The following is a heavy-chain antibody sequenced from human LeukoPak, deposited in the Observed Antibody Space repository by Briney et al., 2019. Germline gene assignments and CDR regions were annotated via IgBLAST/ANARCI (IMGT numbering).Heavy chain of an antibody. V-gene: IGHV3-30*03. Sequence: GGSLRLSCAASGFTFSSYGMHWVRQAPGKGLEWVAVISYDGSNKYYADSVKGRFTISRDNSKNTLYLQMNSLRAEDTAVYYCATLGYCSSTSCSEYFQHWGQGTLVTVSS. J-gene: IGHJ1*01. CDR1: GFTFSSYG. CDR2: ISYDGSNK. CDR3: ATLGYCSSTSCSEYFQH. D-gene: IGHD2-2*01.